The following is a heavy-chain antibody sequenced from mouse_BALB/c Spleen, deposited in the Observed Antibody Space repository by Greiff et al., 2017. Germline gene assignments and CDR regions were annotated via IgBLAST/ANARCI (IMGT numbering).Heavy chain of an antibody. CDR3: ARGGGWYFDY. Sequence: VQLQQSGAELAKPGASVKMSCKASGYTFTSYWMHWVKQRPGQGLEWIGYINPSTGYTEYNQKFKDKATLTADKSSSTAYMQLNSLTSEDSAVDYCARGGGWYFDYWGQGTTLTVSS. V-gene: IGHV1-7*01. CDR2: INPSTGYT. CDR1: GYTFTSYW. J-gene: IGHJ2*01. D-gene: IGHD1-1*02.